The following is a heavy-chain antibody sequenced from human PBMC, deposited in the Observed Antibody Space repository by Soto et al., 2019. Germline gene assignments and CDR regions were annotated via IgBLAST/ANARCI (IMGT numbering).Heavy chain of an antibody. D-gene: IGHD2-15*01. J-gene: IGHJ4*02. Sequence: GGSLRLSCAASGFTFSRDGMHWVRQAPGKGLEWVAVISFDGTKKYYADSVKGRFTISRDNSNNTLYLQMNSLRAEDTAVYYCAKGASCSGTSCFSHMGYWGQGTQVTVAS. CDR3: AKGASCSGTSCFSHMGY. CDR1: GFTFSRDG. CDR2: ISFDGTKK. V-gene: IGHV3-30*18.